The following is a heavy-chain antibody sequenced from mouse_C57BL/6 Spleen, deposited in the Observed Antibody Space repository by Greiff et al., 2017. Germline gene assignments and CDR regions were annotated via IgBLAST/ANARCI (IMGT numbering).Heavy chain of an antibody. V-gene: IGHV1-63*01. CDR3: ARGGDYGSRGFAY. CDR1: GYTFTNYW. J-gene: IGHJ3*01. D-gene: IGHD1-1*01. Sequence: VKLMESGAELVRPGTSVKMSCKASGYTFTNYWIGWAKQRPGHGLEWIGDIYPGGGYTNYNEKFKGKATLTADKSSSTAYMQFSSLTSEDSAIYYCARGGDYGSRGFAYWGQGTLVTVSA. CDR2: IYPGGGYT.